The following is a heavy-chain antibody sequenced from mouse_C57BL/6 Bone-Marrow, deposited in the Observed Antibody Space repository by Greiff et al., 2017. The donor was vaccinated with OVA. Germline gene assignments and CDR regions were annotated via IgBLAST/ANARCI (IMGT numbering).Heavy chain of an antibody. V-gene: IGHV1-80*01. CDR3: ARLIGGLRRPYYAMEY. D-gene: IGHD2-4*01. CDR1: GYAFSSYW. J-gene: IGHJ4*01. CDR2: IYPGDGDT. Sequence: QVQLQQSGAELVKPGASVKLSCKASGYAFSSYWMNWVKQRPGKGLEWIGQIYPGDGDTNYNGKFKGKATLTADKSSSTASMHLSSLTSEDSAVYFCARLIGGLRRPYYAMEYWGKGTSVTVSS.